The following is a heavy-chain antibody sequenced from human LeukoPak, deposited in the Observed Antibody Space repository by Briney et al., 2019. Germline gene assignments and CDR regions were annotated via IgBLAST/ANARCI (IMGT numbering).Heavy chain of an antibody. V-gene: IGHV3-48*01. Sequence: PGGSLRLSCAASGFTFSSYSMNWVRQAPGKGLEWVSYISSSSSTIYYADSVKGRFTISRDNAKNSLYLQMNSLRAEDTAVYYCARDYCSGGSCYSLGWFDPWGQGTLVTVSS. D-gene: IGHD2-15*01. CDR3: ARDYCSGGSCYSLGWFDP. CDR2: ISSSSSTI. J-gene: IGHJ5*02. CDR1: GFTFSSYS.